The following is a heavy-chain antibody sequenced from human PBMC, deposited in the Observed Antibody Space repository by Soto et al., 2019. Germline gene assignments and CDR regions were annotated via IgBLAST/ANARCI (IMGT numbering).Heavy chain of an antibody. J-gene: IGHJ6*02. CDR2: IGTADDT. D-gene: IGHD1-20*01. CDR3: ARGYNWNYGLEV. CDR1: GFTFTRFD. V-gene: IGHV3-13*01. Sequence: EEQLVESGGNLVKPGGSLRLSCAASGFTFTRFDMHWVRQASGEGLEWVSGIGTADDTYYADSVKGRFSISRDDAKNSLYLQMTNLRVGDTAVYYCARGYNWNYGLEVWGQGTTVTVSS.